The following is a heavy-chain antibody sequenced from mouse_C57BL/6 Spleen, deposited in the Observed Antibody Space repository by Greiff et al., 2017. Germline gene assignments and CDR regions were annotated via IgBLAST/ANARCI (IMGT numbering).Heavy chain of an antibody. V-gene: IGHV2-2*01. CDR1: GFSLTRYG. CDR3: ARTYEGY. J-gene: IGHJ2*01. Sequence: VQVVESGPGLVQPSQSLSITCTVSGFSLTRYGVHWVRQSPGKGLEWLGVIWSGGSTDYYAAVISRRSISKDNSKSQVFFKMNSLQADDTAIYYCARTYEGYWGQGTTLTVSS. D-gene: IGHD2-3*01. CDR2: IWSGGST.